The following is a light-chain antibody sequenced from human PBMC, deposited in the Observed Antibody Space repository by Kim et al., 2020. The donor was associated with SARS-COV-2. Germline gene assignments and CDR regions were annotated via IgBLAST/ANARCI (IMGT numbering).Light chain of an antibody. J-gene: IGLJ2*01. CDR1: NIGRKS. CDR3: QVWDSTSVHRV. CDR2: YDS. Sequence: SYELTQPPSVSVAPGKTASITCAGDNIGRKSVHWYQQKPGQAPVLVISYDSDRPSGIPERLSGSNSENTVTPTISEVEAGDEADYYCQVWDSTSVHRVFGGGTKVTVL. V-gene: IGLV3-21*04.